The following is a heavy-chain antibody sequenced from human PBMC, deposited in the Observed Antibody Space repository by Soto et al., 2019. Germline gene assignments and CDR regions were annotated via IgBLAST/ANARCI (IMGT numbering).Heavy chain of an antibody. CDR1: GDSITSSSHY. V-gene: IGHV4-39*01. J-gene: IGHJ4*02. CDR2: IYYDGNT. Sequence: PSETLSLTCTVSGDSITSSSHYWGWIRQPPGKGLECIANIYYDGNTYYNPSLKSRVAISLDTSKNQFSLKLSSVTAADTAVYYCAKLAGYCIDYWGQGTLVTVSS. CDR3: AKLAGYCIDY. D-gene: IGHD2-15*01.